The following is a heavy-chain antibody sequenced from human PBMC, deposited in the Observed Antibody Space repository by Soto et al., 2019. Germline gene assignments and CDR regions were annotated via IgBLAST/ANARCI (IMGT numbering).Heavy chain of an antibody. J-gene: IGHJ6*02. D-gene: IGHD3-10*01. V-gene: IGHV3-11*01. Sequence: QVQLVESGGGLVKPGGSLRLSCAASGLTFSDCYMNWIRQAPGKGLEWVSYISSCGSSINYAGSVKGRFTISRDNAKNSLYLQMNSLRAEDTAMYYCARVRFGEWGYAMDVWGQGTTVTVSS. CDR2: ISSCGSSI. CDR3: ARVRFGEWGYAMDV. CDR1: GLTFSDCY.